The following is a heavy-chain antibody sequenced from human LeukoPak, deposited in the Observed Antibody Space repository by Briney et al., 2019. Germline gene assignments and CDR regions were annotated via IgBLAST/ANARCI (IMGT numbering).Heavy chain of an antibody. V-gene: IGHV4-39*01. Sequence: SETLALTCTGSGGSIRSSSYYWGWIRQPPGKGLEWIGSIYYSGSTYYNPSLKSRVTISVDTSKNQFSLKLSSVTAADTAVYYCARLTGGIIDYWGQGTLVTVSS. CDR3: ARLTGGIIDY. CDR2: IYYSGST. CDR1: GGSIRSSSYY. D-gene: IGHD1-26*01. J-gene: IGHJ4*02.